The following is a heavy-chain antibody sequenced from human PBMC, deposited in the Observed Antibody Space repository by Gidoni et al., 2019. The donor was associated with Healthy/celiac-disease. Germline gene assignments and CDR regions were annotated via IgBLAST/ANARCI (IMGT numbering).Heavy chain of an antibody. J-gene: IGHJ4*02. CDR2: ISYDGSNK. Sequence: QVQLVESGGGVVQTGRSLRRSCAAAGFTFSSYAMHWVRQAPGKGLECVAVISYDGSNKYYADSVKGRFTISRDNSKNTLYLQMNSLRAEDTAVYYCARGNWNYDYWGQGTLVTVSS. D-gene: IGHD1-20*01. V-gene: IGHV3-30*04. CDR3: ARGNWNYDY. CDR1: GFTFSSYA.